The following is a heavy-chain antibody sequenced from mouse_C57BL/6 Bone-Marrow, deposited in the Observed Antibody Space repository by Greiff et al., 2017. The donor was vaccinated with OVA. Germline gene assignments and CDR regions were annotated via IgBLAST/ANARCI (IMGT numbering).Heavy chain of an antibody. CDR3: ASIFITTVVEGY. J-gene: IGHJ2*01. Sequence: EVQLQESGGGLVQPGGSLKLSCAASGFTFSDYGMAWVRQAPRKGPEWVAFISNLAYSIYYADTVTGRFTISRENAKNTLYLEMSSLRSEDTAMYYCASIFITTVVEGYWGQGTTLTVSS. CDR2: ISNLAYSI. V-gene: IGHV5-15*01. D-gene: IGHD1-1*01. CDR1: GFTFSDYG.